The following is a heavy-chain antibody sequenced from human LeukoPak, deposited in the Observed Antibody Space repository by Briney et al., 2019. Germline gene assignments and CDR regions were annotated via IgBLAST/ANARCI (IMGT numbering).Heavy chain of an antibody. CDR2: IYGGGST. CDR1: GFTVSSNY. Sequence: GGSLRLSCAASGFTVSSNYMSWVRQAPGKGLEWVSVIYGGGSTYYADSVKGRFTISRDNSKNTQYLQMNSLRAEDTAVYYCARVRSGSYDYWGQGTLVTVSS. J-gene: IGHJ4*02. D-gene: IGHD1-26*01. CDR3: ARVRSGSYDY. V-gene: IGHV3-53*01.